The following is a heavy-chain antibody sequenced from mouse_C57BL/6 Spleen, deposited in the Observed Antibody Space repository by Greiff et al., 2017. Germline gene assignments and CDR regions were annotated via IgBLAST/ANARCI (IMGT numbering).Heavy chain of an antibody. Sequence: DVMLVESGGGLVKPGGSLTLSCAASGFTFSSYAMSWVRQTPEKRLEWVATISDGGSYTYYPDLVKGRFTISSDNDKNNLYLQMSHLKSEDTAMYYCGRGWLRRDWFAYWGQGTLVTVSA. CDR3: GRGWLRRDWFAY. V-gene: IGHV5-4*03. J-gene: IGHJ3*01. CDR2: ISDGGSYT. CDR1: GFTFSSYA.